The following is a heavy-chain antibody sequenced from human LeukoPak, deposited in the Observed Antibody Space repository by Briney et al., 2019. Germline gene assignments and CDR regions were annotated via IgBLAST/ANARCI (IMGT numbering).Heavy chain of an antibody. CDR2: YSYYGGHI. V-gene: IGHV3-33*08. CDR1: GFTFTSYG. D-gene: IGHD2-2*01. CDR3: ARGIPVPYTHPMDY. Sequence: PGGSLRLSCAASGFTFTSYGTHSVRPAPGKGLGWVVVYSYYGGHINYAASVKSRFSISVDTSKNTLSLKMSSVRADDTAVYYCARGIPVPYTHPMDYWGQGSPVTVSS. J-gene: IGHJ4*01.